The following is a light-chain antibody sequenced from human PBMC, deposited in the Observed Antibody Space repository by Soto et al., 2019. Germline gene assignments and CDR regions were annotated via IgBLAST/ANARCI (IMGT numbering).Light chain of an antibody. Sequence: DIQLTQSPSSLSASVGDRVTITCRASQSISSYLNWYQQKPGKAPKLLIYAASSLQSGVPSRFSGSGSGTDFTLTIGSLQPEDFATYYCQQGYRSPPPFGQGSMV. V-gene: IGKV1-39*01. J-gene: IGKJ1*01. CDR1: QSISSY. CDR2: AAS. CDR3: QQGYRSPPP.